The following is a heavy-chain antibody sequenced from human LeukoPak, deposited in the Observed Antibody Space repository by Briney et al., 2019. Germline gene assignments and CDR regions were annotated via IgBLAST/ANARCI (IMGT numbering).Heavy chain of an antibody. D-gene: IGHD3-3*01. V-gene: IGHV1-18*04. CDR1: GYTFTGYY. CDR2: ISAYNGNT. Sequence: GASVKVSCKASGYTFTGYYMHWVRQAPGQGLEWMGWISAYNGNTNYAQKLQGRVTMTTDTSTSTAYMELRSLRSDDTAVYYCARERRITIFGVAHDAFDIWGQGTMVTVSS. J-gene: IGHJ3*02. CDR3: ARERRITIFGVAHDAFDI.